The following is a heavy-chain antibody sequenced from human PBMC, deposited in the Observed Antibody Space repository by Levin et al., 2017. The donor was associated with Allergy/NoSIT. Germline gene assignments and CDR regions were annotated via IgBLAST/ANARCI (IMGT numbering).Heavy chain of an antibody. D-gene: IGHD2-2*01. Sequence: GGSLRLSCAASGFTFDDYGMSWVRQAPEKGLEWVSAIIWDGGSTGYADSVKGRFTISRDNAKNSLYLQMNSLRTEDTALYYCAQMGSVVPAGAFDYWGQGTLVTVSS. CDR2: IIWDGGST. V-gene: IGHV3-20*04. CDR1: GFTFDDYG. J-gene: IGHJ4*02. CDR3: AQMGSVVPAGAFDY.